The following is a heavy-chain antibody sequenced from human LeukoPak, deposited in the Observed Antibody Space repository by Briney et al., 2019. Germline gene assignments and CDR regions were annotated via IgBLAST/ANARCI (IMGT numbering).Heavy chain of an antibody. Sequence: SETLSLTCTVSGGSISSYYWSWIRQPPGKGLEWIGYIYYSGSTNYNPSLKSRVTISVDTSKNQFSLKLSSVTAAGTAVYYCARLRGYSYPYDYWGQGTLVTVSS. V-gene: IGHV4-59*08. D-gene: IGHD5-18*01. CDR2: IYYSGST. CDR3: ARLRGYSYPYDY. CDR1: GGSISSYY. J-gene: IGHJ4*02.